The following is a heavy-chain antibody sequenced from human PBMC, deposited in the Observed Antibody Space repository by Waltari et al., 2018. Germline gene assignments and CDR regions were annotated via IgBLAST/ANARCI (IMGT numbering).Heavy chain of an antibody. Sequence: EVQLVESGGGSVQPGGSLRLSCAASGFTFSSYWMYWVRQAPGKGLVWVTRSNTDGSSTSYADSVKGRFTISRDNAKNTLYLQMNSLRAEDTAVYYCTRALSGSFPYWGQGTLVTVSS. CDR2: SNTDGSST. D-gene: IGHD1-26*01. CDR3: TRALSGSFPY. J-gene: IGHJ4*02. V-gene: IGHV3-74*01. CDR1: GFTFSSYW.